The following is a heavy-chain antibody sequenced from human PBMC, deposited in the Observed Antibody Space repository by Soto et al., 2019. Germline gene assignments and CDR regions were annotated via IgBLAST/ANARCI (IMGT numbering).Heavy chain of an antibody. D-gene: IGHD6-19*01. V-gene: IGHV1-18*01. J-gene: IGHJ5*02. Sequence: QVQLVQSGAEVKKPGASMKVSCKASGYTFTSYGISWVRQAPGQGLELMGWISAYNGNTNYAQKLQGRVTMTTDTSTSTAYIEMRSLRSDDTAVYSRARAMAGLKGWFDPWGQGTPVTDSS. CDR2: ISAYNGNT. CDR1: GYTFTSYG. CDR3: ARAMAGLKGWFDP.